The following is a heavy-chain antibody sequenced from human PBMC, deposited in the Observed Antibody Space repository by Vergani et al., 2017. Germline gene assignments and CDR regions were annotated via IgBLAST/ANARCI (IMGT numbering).Heavy chain of an antibody. Sequence: QVQLQESGPGLVRPSETLSLTCSVSGTSVSSGTHYWNWIRQPADKTLEWIGRIYTSGSTDYNPTLRSRFTLSLVRSTNQVSLKLSSVTAADTAVYYCAGDPRYSTTWPFLLLDMDVWGQGTTVTVSS. J-gene: IGHJ6*02. CDR3: AGDPRYSTTWPFLLLDMDV. CDR1: GTSVSSGTHY. V-gene: IGHV4-61*02. CDR2: IYTSGST. D-gene: IGHD6-13*01.